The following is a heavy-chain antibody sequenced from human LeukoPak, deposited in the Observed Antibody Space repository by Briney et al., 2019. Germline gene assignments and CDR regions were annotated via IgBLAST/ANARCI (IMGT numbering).Heavy chain of an antibody. CDR1: GGTFSSYA. CDR3: ARGMVDTAMVDNYYFDY. V-gene: IGHV1-69*04. Sequence: SVKVSCKASGGTFSSYAISWVRQAPGQGLEWMGRIIPILGIANYAQKFQGGVTTTAEKSTRTASMELSSLRSEDTALYYCARGMVDTAMVDNYYFDYWGQGTLVTVSS. J-gene: IGHJ4*02. CDR2: IIPILGIA. D-gene: IGHD5-18*01.